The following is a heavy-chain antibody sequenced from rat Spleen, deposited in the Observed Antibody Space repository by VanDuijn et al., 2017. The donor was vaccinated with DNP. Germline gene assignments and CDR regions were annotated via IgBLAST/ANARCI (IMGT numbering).Heavy chain of an antibody. J-gene: IGHJ2*01. CDR1: GFTFSDYY. CDR3: ARHGRRVFDY. D-gene: IGHD1-11*01. V-gene: IGHV5-22*01. CDR2: ISYEGSGT. Sequence: EVQLVESGGDLVQPGNSLKLSCAASGFTFSDYYMAWVRQAPKKGLEWVASISYEGSGTYYRDSVKGRFTISRDNAESTLYLQMNSLRSEDMATYFCARHGRRVFDYWGQGVMVTVSS.